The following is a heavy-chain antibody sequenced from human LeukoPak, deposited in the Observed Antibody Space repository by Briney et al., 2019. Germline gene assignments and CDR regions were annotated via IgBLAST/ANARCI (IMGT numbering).Heavy chain of an antibody. V-gene: IGHV4-59*01. CDR1: GGSITSYH. J-gene: IGHJ4*02. Sequence: PSETLSLTCTVTGGSITSYHYSWIRQPPGKGLEWIGYIYYSRSTNYNPSLKSRVTISVDTSKNQFSLKLSSVTAADTAVYYCARGGSGTYYHYWGQGTLVTVSS. D-gene: IGHD1-26*01. CDR3: ARGGSGTYYHY. CDR2: IYYSRST.